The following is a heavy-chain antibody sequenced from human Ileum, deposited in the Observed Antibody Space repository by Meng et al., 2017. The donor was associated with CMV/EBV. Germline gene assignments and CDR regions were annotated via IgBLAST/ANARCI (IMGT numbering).Heavy chain of an antibody. D-gene: IGHD2-15*01. V-gene: IGHV5-51*01. CDR3: ARRSPCSGINCRNKHWYFDL. Sequence: GGPLRPPCKRSEYTFTGYWIGGVRQMPGKGLEWMGIICPGDSDSRYSPSLQGQVTISVDKSIRTAYLQWGSLRASDTAMYFCARRSPCSGINCRNKHWYFDLWGRGTLVTVSS. CDR1: EYTFTGYW. CDR2: ICPGDSDS. J-gene: IGHJ2*01.